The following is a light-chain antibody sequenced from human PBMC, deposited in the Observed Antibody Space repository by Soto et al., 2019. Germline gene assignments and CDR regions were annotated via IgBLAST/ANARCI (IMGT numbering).Light chain of an antibody. CDR3: QQYDTYWT. V-gene: IGKV1-5*03. Sequence: DIPMTQSPSPLSASVGGRVTITCRASQSITNWLAWYQQKPGKAPKLMINKASNLDIGVPSRFSGSGYGTEFTLTISSLQPHNCATQYCQQYDTYWTVGQGTKGQIK. CDR2: KAS. J-gene: IGKJ1*01. CDR1: QSITNW.